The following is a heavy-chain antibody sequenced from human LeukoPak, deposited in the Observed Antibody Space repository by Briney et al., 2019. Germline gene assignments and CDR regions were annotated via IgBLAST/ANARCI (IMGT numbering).Heavy chain of an antibody. CDR2: ISWNSGSI. V-gene: IGHV3-9*01. D-gene: IGHD2-2*02. CDR1: GFTFDDYA. CDR3: AKEVAIPVAVDAFER. J-gene: IGHJ3*02. Sequence: GRSLRLSCAASGFTFDDYAMHWVRQAPGKGLEWVSGISWNSGSIGYADSVKGRFTISRDNSKNTLYLQMNSLGAEDTVVYYCAKEVAIPVAVDAFERWGQGTLVTVSS.